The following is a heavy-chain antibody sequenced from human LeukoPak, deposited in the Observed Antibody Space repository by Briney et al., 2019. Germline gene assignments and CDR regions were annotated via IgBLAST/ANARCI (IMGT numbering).Heavy chain of an antibody. CDR1: GFTFSSYW. J-gene: IGHJ4*02. Sequence: GRSLRLSCAAAGFTFSSYWMHWVRQAPGKGLVWVSRNSSDGSFTSYADSVKGRFTISRDNAENTLYLQMNSLRAEDTAVYYCATRFGSSWVYFDYWGQGTLVTVSS. CDR2: NSSDGSFT. D-gene: IGHD6-13*01. V-gene: IGHV3-74*01. CDR3: ATRFGSSWVYFDY.